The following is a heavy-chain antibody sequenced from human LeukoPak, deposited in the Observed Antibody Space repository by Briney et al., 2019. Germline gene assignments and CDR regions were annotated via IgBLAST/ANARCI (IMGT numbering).Heavy chain of an antibody. V-gene: IGHV4-4*02. Sequence: PSETLSLTCAVSGGSISSSNWWSWVRQPPGKGLEWIGEIYHSGSTNYNPSLKSRVTISVDTSKNQFSLKLSSVTAADTAVYYCARGQGLDGDYGWFDPWGQGTLVTVSS. J-gene: IGHJ5*02. D-gene: IGHD4-17*01. CDR2: IYHSGST. CDR1: GGSISSSNW. CDR3: ARGQGLDGDYGWFDP.